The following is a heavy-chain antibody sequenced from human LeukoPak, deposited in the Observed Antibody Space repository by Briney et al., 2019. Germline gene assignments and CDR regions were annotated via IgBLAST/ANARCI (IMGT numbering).Heavy chain of an antibody. J-gene: IGHJ4*02. Sequence: GASVTVSCKASGYTFTSYGISWVRQAPGKGLEWVSGISGSGGSTYLADSVKGRFTISRDNSKNTLYLEMNSLRADDTAVYYCAKDRPTVYSSSWLHFLDSWGQGTLVTVSS. CDR3: AKDRPTVYSSSWLHFLDS. CDR2: ISGSGGST. CDR1: GYTFTSYG. V-gene: IGHV3-23*01. D-gene: IGHD6-13*01.